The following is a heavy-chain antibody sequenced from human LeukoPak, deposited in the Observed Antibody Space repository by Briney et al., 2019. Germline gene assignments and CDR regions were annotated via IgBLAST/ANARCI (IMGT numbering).Heavy chain of an antibody. CDR2: IIPIFGTA. D-gene: IGHD6-13*01. J-gene: IGHJ5*02. CDR3: ARVYIAIAAAGTGWFDP. Sequence: ASVKVSCKASGGTFSSYAISWVRQAPGQGLEWMGGIIPIFGTANYAQKFQGRVTITADKSTSTAYMELSSLRSEDTVVYYCARVYIAIAAAGTGWFDPWGQGTLVTVSS. V-gene: IGHV1-69*06. CDR1: GGTFSSYA.